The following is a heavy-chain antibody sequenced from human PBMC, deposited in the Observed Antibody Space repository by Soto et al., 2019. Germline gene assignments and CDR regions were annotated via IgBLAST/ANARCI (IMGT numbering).Heavy chain of an antibody. Sequence: QVQLVQSGAEVKKPGASVKVSCKASGYTFTSNGISWVRQAPGQGLEWMGWISADKGNTNYAQKVQGRVTRTRDTSTSTVYMELRSLRSEDTAVYFCARDRAHGFDIWGQGTMVTVSS. V-gene: IGHV1-18*01. CDR2: ISADKGNT. CDR1: GYTFTSNG. J-gene: IGHJ3*02. CDR3: ARDRAHGFDI.